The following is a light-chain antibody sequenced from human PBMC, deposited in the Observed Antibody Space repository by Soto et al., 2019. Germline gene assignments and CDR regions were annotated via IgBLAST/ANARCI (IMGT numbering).Light chain of an antibody. V-gene: IGKV1-5*01. J-gene: IGKJ1*01. Sequence: DIQMTQSPSTLSASVGDRVTITCRASQSINSWMAWYQRKPGRAPKLLIYDAFSLESGVPSRFSGSRSGTEFTLTISSLQPDDFATYYCQHYNSYSWTFGQGTKVDIK. CDR3: QHYNSYSWT. CDR2: DAF. CDR1: QSINSW.